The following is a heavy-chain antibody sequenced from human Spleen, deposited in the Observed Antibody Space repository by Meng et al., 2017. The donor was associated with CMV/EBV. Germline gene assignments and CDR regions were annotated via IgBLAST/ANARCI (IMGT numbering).Heavy chain of an antibody. CDR3: ARAFDLDY. CDR2: MNPNSGNT. CDR1: GYTFTSYD. J-gene: IGHJ4*02. Sequence: QVQVVQSGSELKEPGASVKVSCKASGYTFTSYDINWVRQATGQGLEWMGGMNPNSGNTGYEQKFQGRVTMTRNTSISTAYMELSSLRSEDTAVYYCARAFDLDYWGQGTLVTVSS. D-gene: IGHD2/OR15-2a*01. V-gene: IGHV1-8*01.